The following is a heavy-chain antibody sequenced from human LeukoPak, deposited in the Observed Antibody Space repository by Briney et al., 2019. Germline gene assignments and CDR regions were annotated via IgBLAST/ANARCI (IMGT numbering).Heavy chain of an antibody. J-gene: IGHJ4*02. V-gene: IGHV1-24*01. CDR1: GYTLTELS. CDR2: FDPEDGET. CDR3: ATDRRSSGWYAGSLDY. Sequence: ASVKVSCKVSGYTLTELSMHWVRQAPGKGLEWMGGFDPEDGETIYAQKFQGRVTMTEDTSTDTAYMELSSLRSEDTAVYYCATDRRSSGWYAGSLDYWGQGTLVTVSS. D-gene: IGHD6-19*01.